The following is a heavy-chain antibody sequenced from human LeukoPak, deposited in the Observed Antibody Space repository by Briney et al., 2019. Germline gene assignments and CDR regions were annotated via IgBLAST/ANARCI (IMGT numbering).Heavy chain of an antibody. Sequence: GGSLRLSCAASGFTFSSYEMNWVRQAPGKGLEWVSYISSSGSTIYYADSVKGRFTISRDNAKNSLYLQMNSLRAEDTAVYYCARVEQQLATYYYYYMDVWGKGTTVTVSS. D-gene: IGHD6-13*01. V-gene: IGHV3-48*03. CDR2: ISSSGSTI. CDR3: ARVEQQLATYYYYYMDV. CDR1: GFTFSSYE. J-gene: IGHJ6*03.